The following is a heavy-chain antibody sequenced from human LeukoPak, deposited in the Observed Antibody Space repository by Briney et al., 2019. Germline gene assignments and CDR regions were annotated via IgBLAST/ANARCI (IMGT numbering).Heavy chain of an antibody. V-gene: IGHV4-59*01. CDR2: LYYSENT. CDR3: ARADIAAAGTPNYYYYYGMDV. Sequence: PSETLSLTCTVSGASISSYYWSWIRQPPGKALEWIGYLYYSENTNYNPSLKSRVTISGDTSKNQFSLKLSSVTAADTAVYYCARADIAAAGTPNYYYYYGMDVWGQGTTVTVSS. D-gene: IGHD6-13*01. J-gene: IGHJ6*02. CDR1: GASISSYY.